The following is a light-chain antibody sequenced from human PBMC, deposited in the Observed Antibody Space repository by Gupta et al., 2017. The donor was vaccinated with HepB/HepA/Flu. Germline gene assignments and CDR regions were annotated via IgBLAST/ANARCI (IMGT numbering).Light chain of an antibody. CDR2: GDV. V-gene: IGLV1-40*01. CDR1: SSNIGADYN. CDR3: QSYDITLNSYV. J-gene: IGLJ1*01. Sequence: QSVLVQPPPISGAPGQRVTISCTGGSSNIGADYNVHWYRQFPGTAPKLLRFGDVNRPSGVPDRFSASKSGTSASLAITGLQADDEADYYCQSYDITLNSYVFGTGTKVTVL.